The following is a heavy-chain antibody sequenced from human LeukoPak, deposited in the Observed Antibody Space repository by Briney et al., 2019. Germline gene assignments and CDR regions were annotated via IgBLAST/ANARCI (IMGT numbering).Heavy chain of an antibody. D-gene: IGHD3-22*01. J-gene: IGHJ4*02. CDR3: AKDFDGHYFDSSGYYQYQPDY. Sequence: GGSLRLSCAASGFTFRTYAMSWVRQAPGKGLEWVSGISGSGGSTYYADPVKGRFTISRDNSKNTLHLQMNSLRAEDTAVYYCAKDFDGHYFDSSGYYQYQPDYWGQGTPVTVSS. CDR1: GFTFRTYA. CDR2: ISGSGGST. V-gene: IGHV3-23*01.